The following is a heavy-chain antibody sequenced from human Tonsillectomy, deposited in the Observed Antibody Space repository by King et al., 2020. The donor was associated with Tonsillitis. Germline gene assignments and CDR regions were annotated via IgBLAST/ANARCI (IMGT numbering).Heavy chain of an antibody. J-gene: IGHJ4*02. CDR2: MNPNSGNT. V-gene: IGHV1-8*01. CDR1: GYTFTSYD. Sequence: VQLVESGAEVKKPGASVKVSCKASGYTFTSYDINWVRQATGQGLEWMGWMNPNSGNTGYAQKFQGIVTMTRNTSISTAYMELSSLRSEDTAVYYCARGVYRWLQPVFGYWGQGTLVTVSS. D-gene: IGHD5-24*01. CDR3: ARGVYRWLQPVFGY.